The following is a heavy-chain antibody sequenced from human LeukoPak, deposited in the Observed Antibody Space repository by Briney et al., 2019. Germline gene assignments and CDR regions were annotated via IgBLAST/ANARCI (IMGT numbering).Heavy chain of an antibody. D-gene: IGHD5-18*01. J-gene: IGHJ4*02. CDR3: AREETNRGCSYGF. CDR1: GYSISSGYY. CDR2: IYHSGST. Sequence: SETLSLTCTVSGYSISSGYYWGWIRQPPGRGLEWIGSIYHSGSTYYNPSLKSRVTISVDTSKNQFSLKLSSVTAADTAVYYCAREETNRGCSYGFWGQGTLVTVSS. V-gene: IGHV4-38-2*02.